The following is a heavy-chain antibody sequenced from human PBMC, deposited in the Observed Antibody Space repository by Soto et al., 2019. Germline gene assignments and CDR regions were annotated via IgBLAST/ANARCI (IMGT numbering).Heavy chain of an antibody. D-gene: IGHD1-26*01. CDR3: ARTALPYVVGAFEL. J-gene: IGHJ3*01. CDR1: GGSISSHY. Sequence: QMQLQESGPGLVKPSETLSLTCTVSGGSISSHYWSWIRQPAGKGLEWIGRIHANGNSNYNPSLRGRASMSVDTSTNQFSLKLYSVTAADTAVYSCARTALPYVVGAFELWGRGTAITVSS. V-gene: IGHV4-4*07. CDR2: IHANGNS.